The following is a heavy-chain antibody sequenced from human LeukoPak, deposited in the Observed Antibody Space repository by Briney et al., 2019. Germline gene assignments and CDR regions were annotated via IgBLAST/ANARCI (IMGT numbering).Heavy chain of an antibody. V-gene: IGHV4-30-2*01. CDR3: ARERKSGYFVL. D-gene: IGHD6-25*01. J-gene: IGHJ2*01. CDR1: GGSISSGGYS. Sequence: SETLSLTCAVSGGSISSGGYSWSWIRQPPGKGLEWIGYIYHSGSTYYNPSLKSRVTISVDRSKNQFSLKLSSVTAADTAVYYCARERKSGYFVLWGRGTLVTVSS. CDR2: IYHSGST.